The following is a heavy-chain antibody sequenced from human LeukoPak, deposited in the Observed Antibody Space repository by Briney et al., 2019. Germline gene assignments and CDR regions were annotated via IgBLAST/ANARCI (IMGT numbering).Heavy chain of an antibody. V-gene: IGHV3-48*04. CDR2: ISSSSSSTI. CDR3: ARDNWGPDY. CDR1: GFIFSTYS. Sequence: QTGGSLRLSCAASGFIFSTYSMKWVRQAPGKGLEWVSYISSSSSSTIYYADSVRGRFTISRDNAKNSLYLQMNSLRVEDTAVYYCARDNWGPDYWGQGILVTVSS. J-gene: IGHJ4*02. D-gene: IGHD7-27*01.